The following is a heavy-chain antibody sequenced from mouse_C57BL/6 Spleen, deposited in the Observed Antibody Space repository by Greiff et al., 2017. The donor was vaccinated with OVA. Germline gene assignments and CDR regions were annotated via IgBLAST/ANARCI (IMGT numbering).Heavy chain of an antibody. J-gene: IGHJ3*01. V-gene: IGHV5-4*03. CDR3: ARSYGSSPWFAY. D-gene: IGHD1-1*01. CDR1: GFTFSSYA. CDR2: ISDGGSYT. Sequence: EVKVVESGGGLVKPGGSLKLSCAASGFTFSSYAMSWVRQTPEKRLEWVATISDGGSYTYYPDNVKGRFTISRDNAKNNLYLQMSHLKSEDTAMYYCARSYGSSPWFAYWGQGTLVTVSA.